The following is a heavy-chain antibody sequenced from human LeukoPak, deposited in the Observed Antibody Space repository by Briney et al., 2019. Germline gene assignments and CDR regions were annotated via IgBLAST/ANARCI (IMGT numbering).Heavy chain of an antibody. CDR1: GGSISSSNYY. Sequence: PSETLSLTCTVSGGSISSSNYYWGWIRQPPGKGLEWIGTFYYSGSTFYNPSLKSRVTISVDTSKNQFSLNLSSVTAADTAVYYCARHDPRMGGSYYSAFDIWGQGTMVTVSS. CDR2: FYYSGST. D-gene: IGHD1-26*01. V-gene: IGHV4-39*01. CDR3: ARHDPRMGGSYYSAFDI. J-gene: IGHJ3*02.